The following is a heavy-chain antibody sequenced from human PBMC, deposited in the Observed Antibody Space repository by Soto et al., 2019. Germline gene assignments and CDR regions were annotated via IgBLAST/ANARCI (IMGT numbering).Heavy chain of an antibody. CDR1: GFTFSSYA. CDR3: ARGGGDYGDFFDY. CDR2: ISGSGGST. Sequence: EVQLLESGGGLVQPGGSLRLSCAASGFTFSSYAMSWVRQAPGKGLEWASAISGSGGSTYYADSVKGRFTISRDNSKKTLYVQMNSLRAEDTAVYYCARGGGDYGDFFDYWGHGTLVTVSS. D-gene: IGHD4-17*01. J-gene: IGHJ4*01. V-gene: IGHV3-23*01.